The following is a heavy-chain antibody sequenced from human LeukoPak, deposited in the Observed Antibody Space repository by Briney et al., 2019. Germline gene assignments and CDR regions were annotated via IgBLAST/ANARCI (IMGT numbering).Heavy chain of an antibody. J-gene: IGHJ4*02. V-gene: IGHV4-59*08. CDR1: GGSISNYY. CDR3: ARHRSPSSLSFFDI. CDR2: IYSGGST. Sequence: SETLSLTCTVSGGSISNYYWSWIRQPPGKGLEWIGYIYSGGSTKYNPPLKSRVTISIDTSKNQVSLRLSSVTAADTALYYCARHRSPSSLSFFDIWGQGMLVIVSS. D-gene: IGHD2-2*01.